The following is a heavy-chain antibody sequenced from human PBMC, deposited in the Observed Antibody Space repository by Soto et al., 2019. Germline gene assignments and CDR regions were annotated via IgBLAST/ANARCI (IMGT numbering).Heavy chain of an antibody. D-gene: IGHD1-26*01. CDR3: AKDLMGATTADY. CDR2: ISGSSGST. CDR1: GFTFSSYA. J-gene: IGHJ4*02. Sequence: EVQLLESGGGLVQPGGSLRLSCKASGFTFSSYAMSWVRQAPGKGLEWVSAISGSSGSTYYADSVKGRFTISRDNSKNTLYLQINSLRAEDTAVYYCAKDLMGATTADYWGQGTLVTVSS. V-gene: IGHV3-23*01.